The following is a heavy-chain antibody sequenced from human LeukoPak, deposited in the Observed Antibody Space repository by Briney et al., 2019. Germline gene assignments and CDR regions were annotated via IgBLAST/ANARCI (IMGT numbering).Heavy chain of an antibody. D-gene: IGHD6-13*01. CDR2: IKSKTDGGTT. CDR1: GFTFSNAW. V-gene: IGHV3-15*01. J-gene: IGHJ4*02. CDR3: STIAAAGQLDY. Sequence: GGSLRLSCAASGFTFSNAWMSWVRQAPGKGLEWVGRIKSKTDGGTTDYAAPVKGRFTISRDDSKNTLYLQMNSLKTEDTAVYYCSTIAAAGQLDYWGQGTLVTVSS.